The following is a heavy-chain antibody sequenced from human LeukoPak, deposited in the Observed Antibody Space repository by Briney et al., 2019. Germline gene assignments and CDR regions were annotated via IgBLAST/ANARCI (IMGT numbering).Heavy chain of an antibody. V-gene: IGHV3-21*01. Sequence: GRSLRLSCAASGFTFSSYSMNWVRQAPGKGLEWVSSISSSSSYIYYADSVKGRFTISRDNAKNSLYLQMNSLRAEDTAVYYCARDGTRWLQFPYYYYYMDVWGKGTTVTVSS. CDR1: GFTFSSYS. J-gene: IGHJ6*03. CDR3: ARDGTRWLQFPYYYYYMDV. CDR2: ISSSSSYI. D-gene: IGHD5-24*01.